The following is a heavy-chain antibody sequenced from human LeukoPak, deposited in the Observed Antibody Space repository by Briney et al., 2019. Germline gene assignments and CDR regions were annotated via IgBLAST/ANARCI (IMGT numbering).Heavy chain of an antibody. CDR2: TSSGGSTI. CDR1: GFTFSNYE. J-gene: IGHJ4*02. CDR3: ARGRVGTTTPFDY. D-gene: IGHD1-26*01. Sequence: GGSLRLSCAASGFTFSNYEMNWVRQAPGKGLEWVSYTSSGGSTIYYADSVKGRFTISRDNAKNSLFLQMNSLRAEDTAVYYCARGRVGTTTPFDYWGQGTLVTVSS. V-gene: IGHV3-48*03.